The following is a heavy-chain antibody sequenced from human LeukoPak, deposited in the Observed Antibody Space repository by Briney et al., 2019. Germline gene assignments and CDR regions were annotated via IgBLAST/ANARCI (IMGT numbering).Heavy chain of an antibody. Sequence: GASVKVSCKASGGTFSSYAISWVRQAPGQGLEWMGGIIPIFGTANYAQKFQGRVTITADKSTSTAYMELSSLRSDDTAVYYCARTQTGYRALGGYYYYYYMDVWGKGTTVTVSS. V-gene: IGHV1-69*06. CDR2: IIPIFGTA. CDR3: ARTQTGYRALGGYYYYYYMDV. CDR1: GGTFSSYA. D-gene: IGHD1-14*01. J-gene: IGHJ6*03.